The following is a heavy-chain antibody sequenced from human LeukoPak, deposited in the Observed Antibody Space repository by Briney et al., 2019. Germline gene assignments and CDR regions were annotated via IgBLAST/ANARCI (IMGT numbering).Heavy chain of an antibody. D-gene: IGHD5-18*01. CDR3: ARDPGPAMANRDYYYYYMDV. Sequence: SVKVSCKASGGTFSSYAISWVRQAPGQGLEWMGGIIPIFGTANYAQKFQGRVTITTDESTSTAYMELSSLRSEDTAVYYCARDPGPAMANRDYYYYYMDVWAKGPRSPSP. V-gene: IGHV1-69*05. CDR2: IIPIFGTA. CDR1: GGTFSSYA. J-gene: IGHJ6*03.